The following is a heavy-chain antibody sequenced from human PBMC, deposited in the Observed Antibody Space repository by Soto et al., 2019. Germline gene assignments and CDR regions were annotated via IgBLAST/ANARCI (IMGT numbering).Heavy chain of an antibody. D-gene: IGHD6-6*01. CDR1: GYSFASYW. CDR2: IYPGDSDT. V-gene: IGHV5-51*01. Sequence: ESLNISCQGSGYSFASYWIGWVRQMPGKDLEWMGIIYPGDSDTRYSPNFQGQVTISADKSLRTAYLQWTSLKASDTDLYYCARTSSFTLGFEYDGIDVWGQGTTVTVS. CDR3: ARTSSFTLGFEYDGIDV. J-gene: IGHJ6*02.